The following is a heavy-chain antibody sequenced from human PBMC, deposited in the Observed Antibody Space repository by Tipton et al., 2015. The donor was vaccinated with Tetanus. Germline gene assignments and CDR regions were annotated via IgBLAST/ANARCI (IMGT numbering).Heavy chain of an antibody. D-gene: IGHD5-18*01. J-gene: IGHJ4*02. CDR3: ARDRAMDDS. Sequence: SLRLSCAASGFTFSSYSMNWVRQAPGKGLEWVANINEDGSVQNYVDSLKGRVTISRDNAKNLLYLQMNSLRGEDTAVYYCARDRAMDDSWGQGTLVTVSS. CDR2: INEDGSVQ. V-gene: IGHV3-7*01. CDR1: GFTFSSYS.